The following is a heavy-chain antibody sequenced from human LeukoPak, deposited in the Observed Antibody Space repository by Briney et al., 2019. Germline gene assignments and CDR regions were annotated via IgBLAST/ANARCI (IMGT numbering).Heavy chain of an antibody. J-gene: IGHJ4*02. CDR2: INPNSGGT. V-gene: IGHV1-2*02. CDR3: GSRYCSGGSCPYFDY. CDR1: GYTFTGYY. Sequence: ASVKVSCKASGYTFTGYYMHWVRQAPGQGLEWMGWINPNSGGTNYAQKFQGRVTMTRDTSISTAYMELSSLISDDTAVYYCGSRYCSGGSCPYFDYWGPGTLVPVSS. D-gene: IGHD2-15*01.